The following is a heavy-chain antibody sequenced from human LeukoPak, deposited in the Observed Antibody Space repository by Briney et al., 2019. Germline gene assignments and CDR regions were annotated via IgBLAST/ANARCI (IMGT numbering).Heavy chain of an antibody. D-gene: IGHD6-13*01. Sequence: PGGSLRLSCTASGFTFNTYTMNWVRQAPGKGLEWVSSISYTSGNIFYADSVKGRFTISRDNGKDSLHLQMNSLTVEDTAVYYCARGDSSSWYPETTLDYWGQGTLVTVSS. V-gene: IGHV3-21*01. J-gene: IGHJ4*02. CDR2: ISYTSGNI. CDR3: ARGDSSSWYPETTLDY. CDR1: GFTFNTYT.